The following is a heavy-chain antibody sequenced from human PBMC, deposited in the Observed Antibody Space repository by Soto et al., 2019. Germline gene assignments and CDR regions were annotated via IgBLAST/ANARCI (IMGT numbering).Heavy chain of an antibody. J-gene: IGHJ6*02. CDR3: ARHAGNTVTPNYYYYGMDV. D-gene: IGHD4-4*01. CDR1: GYSFTSYW. V-gene: IGHV5-10-1*01. CDR2: IDPSDSYT. Sequence: GESLKISCKGSGYSFTSYWISWVRQMPGKGLGWMGRIDPSDSYTNYSPSFQGHVTISADKSISTAYLQWSSLKASDTAMYYCARHAGNTVTPNYYYYGMDVWGQGTTVTVSS.